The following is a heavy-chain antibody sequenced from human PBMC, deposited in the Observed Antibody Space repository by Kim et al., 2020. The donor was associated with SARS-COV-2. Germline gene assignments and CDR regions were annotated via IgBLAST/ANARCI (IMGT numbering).Heavy chain of an antibody. J-gene: IGHJ5*02. CDR2: ISGSGAR. Sequence: GGSLRLSCAASGFDFNRFTMHWVRQRPGQGLEWVSFISGSGARSYGDAVQGRFSISRDNSEKNVYLQVDSLRSEDTAVYYCVKERDAHKDGLESWGQGTLVTVSS. CDR3: VKERDAHKDGLES. V-gene: IGHV3-43*01. D-gene: IGHD3-3*01. CDR1: GFDFNRFT.